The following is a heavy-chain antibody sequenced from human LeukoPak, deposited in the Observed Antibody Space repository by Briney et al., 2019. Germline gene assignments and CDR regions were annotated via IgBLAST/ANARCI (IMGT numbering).Heavy chain of an antibody. V-gene: IGHV3-23*01. CDR2: ISGSGGST. CDR1: GFTFSTYA. D-gene: IGHD1-26*01. Sequence: GGSLRLSCAASGFTFSTYAMSWVRQAPGKGLEWVSAISGSGGSTYYADSVKGRNTISRDNSKNTLYLQMNSLRAEDTGIYYCEKGFPGWSYCVFYQWGQGTLVTVSS. CDR3: EKGFPGWSYCVFYQ. J-gene: IGHJ4*02.